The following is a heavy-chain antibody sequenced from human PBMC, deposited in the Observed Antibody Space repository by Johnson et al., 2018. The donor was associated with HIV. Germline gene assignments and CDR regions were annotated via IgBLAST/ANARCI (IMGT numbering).Heavy chain of an antibody. CDR1: GFTFSHYW. J-gene: IGHJ3*02. CDR3: VRDDYSCHI. Sequence: VQLVESGGGLVQPGGSLRLSCVVSGFTFSHYWMEWVRQAPGEGLVWVSRINADGSRTTYADSVKGRFTISRDNAKNTRYLEINGLSAEDTAVYYCVRDDYSCHIWGRGTWVTVSS. CDR2: INADGSRT. D-gene: IGHD4/OR15-4a*01. V-gene: IGHV3-74*01.